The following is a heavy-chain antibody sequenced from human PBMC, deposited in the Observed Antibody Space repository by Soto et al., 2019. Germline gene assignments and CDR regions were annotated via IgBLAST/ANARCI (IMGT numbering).Heavy chain of an antibody. CDR2: VNPILSLS. CDR1: GDTFSFYS. V-gene: IGHV1-69*02. J-gene: IGHJ4*02. CDR3: ATSYGSGYRAFDY. D-gene: IGHD3-10*01. Sequence: QVQLVQSGAEVKRPGSSVKVSCKASGDTFSFYSINWVRQAPGLGLEWMGRVNPILSLSNYAQRFQGRVTMTAEKCTSTAYMVISSLRSEDTAIYYCATSYGSGYRAFDYWGQGAQVIVSS.